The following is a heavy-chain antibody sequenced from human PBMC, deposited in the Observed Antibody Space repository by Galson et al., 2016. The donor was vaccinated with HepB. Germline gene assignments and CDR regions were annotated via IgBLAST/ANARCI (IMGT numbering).Heavy chain of an antibody. J-gene: IGHJ4*02. D-gene: IGHD1-26*01. CDR2: INDGGST. V-gene: IGHV4-34*01. CDR1: GGSLSGYY. Sequence: SETLSLTCEVYGGSLSGYYWTWIRQPPGKGLEWIGEINDGGSTSYNPSLKSRVTISADKSKNQLSLTLTSVTAADTAVYYCVRGGTYYLSFWGQGTLVTVSS. CDR3: VRGGTYYLSF.